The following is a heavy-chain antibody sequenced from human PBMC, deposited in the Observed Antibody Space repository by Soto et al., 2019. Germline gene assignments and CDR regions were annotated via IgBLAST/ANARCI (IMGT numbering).Heavy chain of an antibody. CDR3: ARDEDIVLVPAARSYYYYYGMDV. D-gene: IGHD2-2*01. J-gene: IGHJ6*02. V-gene: IGHV1-18*01. Sequence: QVQLVQSGAEVKKPGASVKVSCKASGYTFTSYGISWVRQAPGQGLEWMGWISAYNGNTNYAQKLQGRVTMTTDTSTSTAYMELRRLRSDDTAVYYCARDEDIVLVPAARSYYYYYGMDVWGQGTTVTVSS. CDR1: GYTFTSYG. CDR2: ISAYNGNT.